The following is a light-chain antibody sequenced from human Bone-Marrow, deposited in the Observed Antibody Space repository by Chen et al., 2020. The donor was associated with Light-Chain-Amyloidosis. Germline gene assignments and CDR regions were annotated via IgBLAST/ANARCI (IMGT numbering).Light chain of an antibody. V-gene: IGLV3-25*03. Sequence: SYELTQPPSVSVSPGQTARITCSGDDLPTKYAYWYQQKPGQAPVLVIHRDTERPSGISERFSGSSSGTTATLTISGGQAEDEADYHCQSADSSGTYEEIFGGGTKLTVL. CDR2: RDT. J-gene: IGLJ2*01. CDR1: DLPTKY. CDR3: QSADSSGTYEEI.